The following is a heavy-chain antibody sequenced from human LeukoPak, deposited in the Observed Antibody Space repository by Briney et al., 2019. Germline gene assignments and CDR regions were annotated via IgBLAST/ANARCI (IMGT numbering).Heavy chain of an antibody. Sequence: GGSLRLSCAASGFTFSGYWMSWVRQAPGKGLEWAANIRADGSEKYSVDSVKGRFTISRDNAKNSPYLQMNSLRAEDTAVYYCARCGNGIFLDIWGQGTMVTVSS. CDR3: ARCGNGIFLDI. J-gene: IGHJ3*02. V-gene: IGHV3-7*03. CDR1: GFTFSGYW. D-gene: IGHD2-15*01. CDR2: IRADGSEK.